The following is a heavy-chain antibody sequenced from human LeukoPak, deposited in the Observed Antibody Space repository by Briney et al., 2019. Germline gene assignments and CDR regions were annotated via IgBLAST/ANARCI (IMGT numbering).Heavy chain of an antibody. V-gene: IGHV5-51*01. CDR1: GYSFTSYW. Sequence: GESLQISCKGSGYSFTSYWIGWVRQMPGKGLEWMGIIYPGDSDTRCSPSFQGQVTISADKSISTAYLQWSSLKASDTAMYYCARTAYYYDSSGYNFDYWGQGTLVTVSS. CDR3: ARTAYYYDSSGYNFDY. D-gene: IGHD3-22*01. J-gene: IGHJ4*02. CDR2: IYPGDSDT.